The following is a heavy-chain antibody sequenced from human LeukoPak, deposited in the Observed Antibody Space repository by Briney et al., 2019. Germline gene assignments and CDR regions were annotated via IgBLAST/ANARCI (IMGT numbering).Heavy chain of an antibody. Sequence: GGSLRLSCAASGFTFSSYGMHWVRQAPGKGLERVAVISYDGSNKYYADSVKGRFTIYRDNSKNTLYLQMNSLRAEDTAVYYCAKDLSHYYDSSGYFGLGHWGQGTLVTVSS. CDR2: ISYDGSNK. V-gene: IGHV3-30*18. J-gene: IGHJ4*02. CDR1: GFTFSSYG. D-gene: IGHD3-22*01. CDR3: AKDLSHYYDSSGYFGLGH.